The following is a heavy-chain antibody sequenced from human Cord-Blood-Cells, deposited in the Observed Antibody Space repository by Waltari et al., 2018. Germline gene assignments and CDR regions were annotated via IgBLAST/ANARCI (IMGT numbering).Heavy chain of an antibody. D-gene: IGHD6-13*01. CDR2: ISYDGSNK. CDR3: AREQYSSSWYDY. CDR1: GFTFSSYA. Sequence: QVQLVESGGGVVQPGRSLRLSCAASGFTFSSYARHWVRQAPGKGLEWVAVISYDGSNKYYADSVKGRFTISRDNSKNTLYLQMNSLRAEDTAVYYCAREQYSSSWYDYWGQGTLVTVSS. J-gene: IGHJ4*02. V-gene: IGHV3-30-3*01.